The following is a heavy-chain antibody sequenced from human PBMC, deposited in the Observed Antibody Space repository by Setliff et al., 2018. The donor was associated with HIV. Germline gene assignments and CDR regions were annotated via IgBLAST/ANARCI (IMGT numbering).Heavy chain of an antibody. CDR3: ARTYYYDASGYYRPFDI. V-gene: IGHV3-30*06. D-gene: IGHD3-22*01. CDR2: ISSDGSDK. Sequence: GGSLRLSCAASGFTFKTDAMHWVRQAPGKGLEWVAIISSDGSDKNYADSVKGRFTVSRDNSKNTLYLQMNSLRGEDTAVYYCARTYYYDASGYYRPFDIWGQGTMVTVSS. CDR1: GFTFKTDA. J-gene: IGHJ3*02.